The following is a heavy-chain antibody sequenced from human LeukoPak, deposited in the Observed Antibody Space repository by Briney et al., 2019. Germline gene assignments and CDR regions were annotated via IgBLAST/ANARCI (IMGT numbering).Heavy chain of an antibody. D-gene: IGHD6-19*01. Sequence: GESLKISCKGSGYSFTSYWIGWVRQMPGKGLEWMGIIYPGDSDTRYSPSFQGQVTISADKSISTAYLQWSSLKASNTAMYYCARGQWLVPGRVYNWFDPWGQGTLVTVSP. CDR3: ARGQWLVPGRVYNWFDP. V-gene: IGHV5-51*01. CDR1: GYSFTSYW. CDR2: IYPGDSDT. J-gene: IGHJ5*02.